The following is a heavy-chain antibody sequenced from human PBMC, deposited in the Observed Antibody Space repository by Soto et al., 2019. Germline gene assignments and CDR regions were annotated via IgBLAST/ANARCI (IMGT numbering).Heavy chain of an antibody. D-gene: IGHD6-13*01. CDR1: GGSISSYY. CDR3: ARNGGIAGAGTLRYYYYYMDV. J-gene: IGHJ6*03. Sequence: QVQLQESGPGLVKPSETLSLTCTVSGGSISSYYWSCIRQPPGTGLEWIGYIYYSGRTNYNPSLKSRVAIPVDTSENQCSLKLSCVTAADTAVYYWARNGGIAGAGTLRYYYYYMDVWGKGTTVTVSS. CDR2: IYYSGRT. V-gene: IGHV4-59*01.